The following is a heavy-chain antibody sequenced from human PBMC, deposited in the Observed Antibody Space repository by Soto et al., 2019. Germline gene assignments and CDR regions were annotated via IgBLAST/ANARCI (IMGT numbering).Heavy chain of an antibody. V-gene: IGHV4-59*08. CDR2: IYYSGST. CDR3: ARHVSIAAAGSGWFDP. D-gene: IGHD6-13*01. J-gene: IGHJ5*02. Sequence: SETLSLTCTVSGGSISSYYWSWIRQPPGKGLEWIGYIYYSGSTNYNPSLKSRVTISVDTSKNQFSLKLSSVTAADTAVYYCARHVSIAAAGSGWFDPWGQGTLVTVSS. CDR1: GGSISSYY.